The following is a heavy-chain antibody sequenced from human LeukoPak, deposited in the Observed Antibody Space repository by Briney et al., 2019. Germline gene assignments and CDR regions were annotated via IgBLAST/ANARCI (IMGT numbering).Heavy chain of an antibody. CDR2: IWYDGSNK. CDR3: ATNLNPEHYYYGMDV. V-gene: IGHV3-33*08. J-gene: IGHJ6*02. CDR1: GFTFSSYA. Sequence: GGSMTLSCAASGFTFSSYAMSWVRQAPGKGLEWVAVIWYDGSNKYYADSVKGRFTIYRDNSKNTPYLQMNSLRAEDTAVYYCATNLNPEHYYYGMDVWGQGTTVTVSS. D-gene: IGHD2-8*01.